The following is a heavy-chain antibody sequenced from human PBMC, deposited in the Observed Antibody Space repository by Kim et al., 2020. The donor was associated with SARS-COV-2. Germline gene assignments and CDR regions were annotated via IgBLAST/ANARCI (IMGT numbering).Heavy chain of an antibody. J-gene: IGHJ5*02. D-gene: IGHD2-21*02. V-gene: IGHV4-39*07. Sequence: GGTYYNPSLKSRVTISVDTSKNQFSLKLSSVTAADTAVYYCARVLRWFDPWGQGTLVTVSS. CDR3: ARVLRWFDP. CDR2: GGT.